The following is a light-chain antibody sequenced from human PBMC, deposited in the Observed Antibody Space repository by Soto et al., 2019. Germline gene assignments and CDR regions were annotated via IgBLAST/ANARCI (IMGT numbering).Light chain of an antibody. V-gene: IGLV2-14*03. J-gene: IGLJ1*01. CDR1: SNDVGGYNY. CDR2: DVS. Sequence: QSALTQPASVSGSPGQSITISCTGTSNDVGGYNYVSWYQQHPGKVPKLIIFDVSNRPSGISNRFTGSKSGNTASLTISGLQPEDEADYYCNSYTNSLYVFGTGTKLTVL. CDR3: NSYTNSLYV.